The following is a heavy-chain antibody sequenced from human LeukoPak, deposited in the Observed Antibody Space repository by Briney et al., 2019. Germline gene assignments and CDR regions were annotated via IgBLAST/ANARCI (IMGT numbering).Heavy chain of an antibody. CDR2: IYSGGST. J-gene: IGHJ4*02. CDR1: GFTVSSNY. Sequence: GGSLRLSCAASGFTVSSNYMSWVRQAPGKGLEWVSVIYSGGSTYYADSVKGRFTISRDNSKNTLYLQMNSLRAEDTAVYYCAKDRSGPDQLGIFYFDYWGQGTLVIVSS. V-gene: IGHV3-53*01. D-gene: IGHD7-27*01. CDR3: AKDRSGPDQLGIFYFDY.